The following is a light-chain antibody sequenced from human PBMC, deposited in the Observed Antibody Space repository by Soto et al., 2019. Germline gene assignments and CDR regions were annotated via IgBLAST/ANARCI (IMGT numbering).Light chain of an antibody. CDR3: QQSYSTPWT. CDR2: AAY. J-gene: IGKJ1*01. Sequence: DIQLTQSPSSLSTSVGDTFTITCRASQSISSYLNWYQQKPGKAPKLLIYAAYSLQSGVPSRFSGSGSGTDFTLTISSLQTEDFATYYCQQSYSTPWTVGPGTQVEIK. V-gene: IGKV1-39*01. CDR1: QSISSY.